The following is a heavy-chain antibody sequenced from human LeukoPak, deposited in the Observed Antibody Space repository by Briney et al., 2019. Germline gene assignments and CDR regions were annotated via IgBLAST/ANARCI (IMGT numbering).Heavy chain of an antibody. CDR3: ARELSAAGRWGAFVI. CDR1: GYTFTGYY. J-gene: IGHJ3*02. Sequence: ASVKVSCKASGYTFTGYYMHWVRQAPGQGLEWMGWINPNSGDTNYAQKFQGRVTMTRDTSISTAYMELSRLRSDDTAVYYCARELSAAGRWGAFVIWGQGTTVTVSS. D-gene: IGHD6-13*01. CDR2: INPNSGDT. V-gene: IGHV1-2*02.